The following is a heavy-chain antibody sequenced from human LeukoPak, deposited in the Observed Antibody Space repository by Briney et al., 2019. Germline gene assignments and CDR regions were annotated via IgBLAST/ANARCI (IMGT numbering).Heavy chain of an antibody. CDR2: INHSGST. V-gene: IGHV4-39*07. Sequence: SETLSLTCTVSGGSISSSSYYWGWIRQPPGKGLEWIGEINHSGSTDYNPSLKSRVTISVDTSKNQFSLKLSSVTAADTAVYYCARAHNDYGDYSRRAYYMDVWGKGTTVTVSS. D-gene: IGHD4-17*01. CDR3: ARAHNDYGDYSRRAYYMDV. J-gene: IGHJ6*03. CDR1: GGSISSSSYY.